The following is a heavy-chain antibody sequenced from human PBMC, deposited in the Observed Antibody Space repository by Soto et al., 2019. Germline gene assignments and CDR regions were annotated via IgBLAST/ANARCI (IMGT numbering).Heavy chain of an antibody. CDR2: IDPSDSQT. CDR3: ARQIYDSDTGPNSQYYFDS. Sequence: GESLKISCKGSGYSFAGYWITWVRQKPGKGLEWMGRIDPSDSQTYYSPSFQGHVTISVTKSITTVFLQWSSLRASDTAMYYCARQIYDSDTGPNSQYYFDSWGQGTPVTVSS. D-gene: IGHD3-22*01. CDR1: GYSFAGYW. V-gene: IGHV5-10-1*01. J-gene: IGHJ4*02.